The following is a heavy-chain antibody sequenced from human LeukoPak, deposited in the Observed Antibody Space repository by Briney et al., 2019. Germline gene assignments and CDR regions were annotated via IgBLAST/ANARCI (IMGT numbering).Heavy chain of an antibody. CDR1: GFTFSSYA. Sequence: GGSLRLSCAASGFTFSSYAMSWVRQAPGKGLEWVSAISGSGGSTYYADSVKGRFTISRDNSKSTLYLQMNSLRAEDTAVYYCAKHRSSPRTRYFDYWGQGTLVTVSS. D-gene: IGHD6-13*01. V-gene: IGHV3-23*01. CDR3: AKHRSSPRTRYFDY. CDR2: ISGSGGST. J-gene: IGHJ4*02.